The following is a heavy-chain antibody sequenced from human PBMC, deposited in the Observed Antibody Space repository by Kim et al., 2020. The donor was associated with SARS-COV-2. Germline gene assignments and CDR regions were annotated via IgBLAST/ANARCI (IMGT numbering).Heavy chain of an antibody. J-gene: IGHJ4*02. Sequence: SETLSLTCAVYGGSFSGYYWSWIRQPPGKGLEWIGEINHSGNTNYNPSLKSLVTISVDTSKNQFSLKLSSVTAADTGVCYCARGKRLYCGSTSCYTSRSLSGGEYYFDYWGQGTLVTVSS. D-gene: IGHD2-2*02. V-gene: IGHV4-34*01. CDR3: ARGKRLYCGSTSCYTSRSLSGGEYYFDY. CDR1: GGSFSGYY. CDR2: INHSGNT.